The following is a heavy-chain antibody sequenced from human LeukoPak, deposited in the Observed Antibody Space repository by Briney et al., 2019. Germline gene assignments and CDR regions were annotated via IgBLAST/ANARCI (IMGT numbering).Heavy chain of an antibody. CDR3: ARRMNDDYYDSSGYYPFDY. Sequence: SETLSLTCAVYGGSFSGYYWSWIRQPPGKGLEWIGEINHSGSTNYNPSLKSRVTISVDTSKNQFSLKLSSVTAADTAVYCCARRMNDDYYDSSGYYPFDYWGQGTLVTVSP. V-gene: IGHV4-34*01. CDR1: GGSFSGYY. CDR2: INHSGST. D-gene: IGHD3-22*01. J-gene: IGHJ4*02.